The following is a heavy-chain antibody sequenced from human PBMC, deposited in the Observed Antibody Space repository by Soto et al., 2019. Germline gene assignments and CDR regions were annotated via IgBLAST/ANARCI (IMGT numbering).Heavy chain of an antibody. V-gene: IGHV3-7*04. J-gene: IGHJ6*02. Sequence: PGGSLRLSCAASGFTFSSNWMSWVRLAPGKGLEWVANIKQDGSEKYYVDSVKGRFTISRDNAKNSLYLQMNSLRAEDTAVYYCARFYYDSSGFLPSPYYYYYGMDVWAQGTTVTGSS. CDR3: ARFYYDSSGFLPSPYYYYYGMDV. CDR1: GFTFSSNW. D-gene: IGHD3-22*01. CDR2: IKQDGSEK.